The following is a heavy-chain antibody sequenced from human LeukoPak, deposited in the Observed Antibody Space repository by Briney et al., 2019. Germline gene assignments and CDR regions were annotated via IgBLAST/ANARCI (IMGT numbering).Heavy chain of an antibody. CDR3: TRIMTVAGTPGL. Sequence: VASVKVSCKASGYTFTAYPIHWVRQAPGQRLEWMGWINTANGDTKYSQKFQGRLTTSRDTSASTAYMELNSLRSEDTAVYFCTRIMTVAGTPGLWGQGTLVTVSS. CDR2: INTANGDT. D-gene: IGHD6-19*01. V-gene: IGHV1-3*04. CDR1: GYTFTAYP. J-gene: IGHJ4*02.